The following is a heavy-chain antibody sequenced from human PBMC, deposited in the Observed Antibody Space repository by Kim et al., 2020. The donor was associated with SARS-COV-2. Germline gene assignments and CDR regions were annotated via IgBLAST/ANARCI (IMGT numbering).Heavy chain of an antibody. V-gene: IGHV5-51*01. CDR1: GYSFTNFW. Sequence: GESLKISCKGSGYSFTNFWIGWVRQMPGKGLEWMGTIYPGDSDIRYSPSFDGQVTISVDKSINTAYLQWSSLKASDSAMYYCAVGLCGGDCYYDYWGQGTLVTVSS. CDR2: IYPGDSDI. CDR3: AVGLCGGDCYYDY. J-gene: IGHJ4*02. D-gene: IGHD2-21*02.